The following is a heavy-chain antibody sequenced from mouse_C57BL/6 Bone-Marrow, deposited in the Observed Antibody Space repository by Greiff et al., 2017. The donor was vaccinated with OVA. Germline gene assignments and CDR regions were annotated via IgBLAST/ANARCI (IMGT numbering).Heavy chain of an antibody. V-gene: IGHV5-16*01. Sequence: EVKVVESEGGLVQPGSSMKLSCTASGFTFSDYYMAWVRQVPEKGLEWVANINYDGSSTYYLDSLKSRFIISRDNAKNILYLQMSSLKSEDTATYYCARMWVGNYDWYFDVWGTGTTVTVSS. CDR3: ARMWVGNYDWYFDV. D-gene: IGHD2-1*01. J-gene: IGHJ1*03. CDR1: GFTFSDYY. CDR2: INYDGSST.